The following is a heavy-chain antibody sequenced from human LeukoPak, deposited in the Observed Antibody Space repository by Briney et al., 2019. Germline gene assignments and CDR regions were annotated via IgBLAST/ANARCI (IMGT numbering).Heavy chain of an antibody. CDR2: IKSKTDGGTT. V-gene: IGHV3-15*01. J-gene: IGHJ4*02. CDR3: ARINSGIFSWDY. D-gene: IGHD2-15*01. CDR1: GFTFSNAW. Sequence: GGSLRLSCAASGFTFSNAWMSWVRQAPGKGLEWVGRIKSKTDGGTTDYAAPVKGRFTISRDNAKNSLYLQISSLRAEDTAVYYCARINSGIFSWDYWGQGTLVTVSS.